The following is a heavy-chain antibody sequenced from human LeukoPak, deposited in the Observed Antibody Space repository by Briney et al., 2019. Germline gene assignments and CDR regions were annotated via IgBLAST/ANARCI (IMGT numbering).Heavy chain of an antibody. CDR2: TYYRSKWYN. Sequence: SQTLSLTCAISGDSVSSNSVAWNWIRQSPSRGLEWLGRTYYRSKWYNHYADSVKSRITIDPDTSKNQFSLQLNSVTPEDTAVYFCARDPRIAADMNFDCWGQGTLATVSS. CDR3: ARDPRIAADMNFDC. V-gene: IGHV6-1*01. D-gene: IGHD6-13*01. J-gene: IGHJ4*02. CDR1: GDSVSSNSVA.